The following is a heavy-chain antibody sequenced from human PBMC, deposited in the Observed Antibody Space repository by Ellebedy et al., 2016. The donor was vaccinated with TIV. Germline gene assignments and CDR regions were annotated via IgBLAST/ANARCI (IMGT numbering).Heavy chain of an antibody. J-gene: IGHJ4*02. CDR2: IYYSGRT. V-gene: IGHV4-59*01. Sequence: SETLSLTXTVSGGSISSDYWNWIRQPPGKGLEWIGFIYYSGRTNYNPSLKSRVTISGDTSKNQFSLKLSSVTAADTAVYYCASWGDYGGNRHLDYWGQGTLVTVSS. D-gene: IGHD4-23*01. CDR1: GGSISSDY. CDR3: ASWGDYGGNRHLDY.